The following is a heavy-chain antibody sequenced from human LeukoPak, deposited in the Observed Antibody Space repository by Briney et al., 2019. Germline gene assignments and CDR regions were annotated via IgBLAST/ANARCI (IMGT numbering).Heavy chain of an antibody. CDR1: GGTFSGYA. J-gene: IGHJ4*02. D-gene: IGHD3-10*01. Sequence: ASVKVSCKASGGTFSGYAISWVRQAPGQGLEWMGRIIPIFGTANYAQKFQGRVTITTDESTSTAYMELSSLRSEDTAAYYCARDEYGSGGKSYWGQGTLVTVSS. CDR3: ARDEYGSGGKSY. V-gene: IGHV1-69*05. CDR2: IIPIFGTA.